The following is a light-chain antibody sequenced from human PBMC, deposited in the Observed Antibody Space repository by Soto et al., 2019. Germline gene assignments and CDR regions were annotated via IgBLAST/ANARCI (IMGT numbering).Light chain of an antibody. CDR3: HVWDSGSVV. Sequence: SSELTQPPSVSVAPGQTASISCGGNNIASKSVHWYQQKPGQAPVMVIYDDRDRPSGIPSRFSGSNSGNTATLTVSRVAAGDEADYFCHVWDSGSVVFGGGTKVTVL. CDR2: DDR. J-gene: IGLJ2*01. V-gene: IGLV3-21*02. CDR1: NIASKS.